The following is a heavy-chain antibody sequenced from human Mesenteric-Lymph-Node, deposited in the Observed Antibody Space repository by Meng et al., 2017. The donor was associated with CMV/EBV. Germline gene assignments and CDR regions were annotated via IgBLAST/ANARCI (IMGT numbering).Heavy chain of an antibody. J-gene: IGHJ4*02. Sequence: GESLKISCVASGFTLSSHWMTWVRQAPGKGLEWVSSIIDSGGYTYYGDSVKGRFTISRDNSKNTLYLQMDSLRGEDTAVYYCASGVVVPAATSFDYWGQGTLVTVSS. CDR3: ASGVVVPAATSFDY. D-gene: IGHD2-2*01. CDR2: IIDSGGYT. V-gene: IGHV3-23*01. CDR1: GFTLSSHW.